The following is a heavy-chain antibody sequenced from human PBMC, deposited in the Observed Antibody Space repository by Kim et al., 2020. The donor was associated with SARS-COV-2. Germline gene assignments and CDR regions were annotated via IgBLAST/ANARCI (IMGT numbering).Heavy chain of an antibody. J-gene: IGHJ4*02. V-gene: IGHV1-8*01. CDR3: ARPAAGKPSSGYRSKYYFDY. CDR2: MNPNSGNT. CDR1: GYTFTSYD. Sequence: ASVKVSCKASGYTFTSYDINWVRQATGQGLEWMGWMNPNSGNTGYAQKFQGRVTMTRNTSISTAYMELSSLRSEDTAVYYCARPAAGKPSSGYRSKYYFDYWGQGTLVTVSS. D-gene: IGHD3-3*01.